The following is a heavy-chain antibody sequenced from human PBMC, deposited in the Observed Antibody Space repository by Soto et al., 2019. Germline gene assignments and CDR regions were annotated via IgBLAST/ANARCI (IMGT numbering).Heavy chain of an antibody. CDR2: ISGSGGTT. CDR3: AKDGASVTHYYFDY. Sequence: EVQLLESGGGLVQPGGSLRLSCAASGFTFKNYAMSWVRQAPGKGLEWVSVISGSGGTTYYADSVKGRFTISRDNSKNTLYLQMSTLRAEDTAVYLCAKDGASVTHYYFDYWGQGTLVTVSS. J-gene: IGHJ4*02. V-gene: IGHV3-23*01. CDR1: GFTFKNYA. D-gene: IGHD4-17*01.